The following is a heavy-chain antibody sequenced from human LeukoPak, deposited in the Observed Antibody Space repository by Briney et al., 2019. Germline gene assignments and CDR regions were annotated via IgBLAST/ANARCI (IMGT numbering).Heavy chain of an antibody. Sequence: GGSLRLSCAASGFTFSNYEMNWVRQAPGKGLEWVSYIRSSGTTIYYADSVKGRFTISRDDAKNSLYLQMNSRRAEDTAVYYCARDKGSHGIDFWGQGTLVTVSS. CDR3: ARDKGSHGIDF. CDR1: GFTFSNYE. V-gene: IGHV3-48*03. J-gene: IGHJ4*02. D-gene: IGHD1-26*01. CDR2: IRSSGTTI.